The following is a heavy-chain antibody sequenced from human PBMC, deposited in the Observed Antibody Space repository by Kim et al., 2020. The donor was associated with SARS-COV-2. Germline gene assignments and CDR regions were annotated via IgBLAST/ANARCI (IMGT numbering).Heavy chain of an antibody. J-gene: IGHJ6*02. D-gene: IGHD2-15*01. CDR3: AKDMGGKGFYYYYGMDV. CDR1: GFTFNSYS. V-gene: IGHV3-48*04. Sequence: GGSLRLSCAASGFTFNSYSMNWVRQAPGKGLEWLSYISSSSTTIYYANSVKGRFTISRDNAKNSLYLQMNSLRAEDTALYYCAKDMGGKGFYYYYGMDVWGQGTTVTVSS. CDR2: ISSSSTTI.